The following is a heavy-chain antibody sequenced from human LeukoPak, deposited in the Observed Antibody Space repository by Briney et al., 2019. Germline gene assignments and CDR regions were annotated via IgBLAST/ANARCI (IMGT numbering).Heavy chain of an antibody. CDR2: IKGDGSST. Sequence: GGSLRLSCAASGFTFSTYWMHWVRQAPGKGLVWVARIKGDGSSTIYADSVKGRFTISRDNSKNTLYLQTSSLRAENTAVYYCARASTTVPNLLDHWGRGTLVTVSS. CDR3: ARASTTVPNLLDH. J-gene: IGHJ4*02. V-gene: IGHV3-74*01. CDR1: GFTFSTYW. D-gene: IGHD4-17*01.